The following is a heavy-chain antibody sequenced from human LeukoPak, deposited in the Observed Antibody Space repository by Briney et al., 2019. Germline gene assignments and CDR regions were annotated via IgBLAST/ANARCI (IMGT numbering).Heavy chain of an antibody. J-gene: IGHJ4*02. CDR3: ARSAYDYVWGTLGY. Sequence: NPSETLSLTCVVNGGSLSGFYWNWIRQPPGKGLEWIGDVHHSGSTNYNPSLESRVTISLDTSKNVASLKLTSVTAADTAFYYCARSAYDYVWGTLGYWGQGTLVTVSS. CDR1: GGSLSGFY. V-gene: IGHV4-34*01. D-gene: IGHD3-16*01. CDR2: VHHSGST.